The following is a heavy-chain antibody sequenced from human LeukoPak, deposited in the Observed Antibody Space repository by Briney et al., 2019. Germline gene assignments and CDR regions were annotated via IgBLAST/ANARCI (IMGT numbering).Heavy chain of an antibody. CDR3: AKVPYSDYGSGRPPFMDV. V-gene: IGHV3-23*01. D-gene: IGHD3-10*01. Sequence: GGSLRLSCAASGFSFSNYAMSWVRQAPGEGLDWVSTLSDSGRDTYYADSVKGRFTISRDDSKNTLYLQMTSLRVEVTATYYCAKVPYSDYGSGRPPFMDVWGQGTTVAVSS. CDR2: LSDSGRDT. CDR1: GFSFSNYA. J-gene: IGHJ6*02.